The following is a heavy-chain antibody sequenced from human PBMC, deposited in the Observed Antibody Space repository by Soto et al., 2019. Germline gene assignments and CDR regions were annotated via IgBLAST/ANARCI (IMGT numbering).Heavy chain of an antibody. D-gene: IGHD3-16*02. V-gene: IGHV1-24*01. CDR1: GYTLTELS. Sequence: ASVKVSCKVSGYTLTELSMHWVRQAPGKGLEWMGGFDPEDGETIYAQKFQGRVTMTRNTSISTAYMELSSLRSEDTAVYYCARGMRDIWGSYRYTVGYWGQGTLVTVSS. J-gene: IGHJ4*02. CDR3: ARGMRDIWGSYRYTVGY. CDR2: FDPEDGET.